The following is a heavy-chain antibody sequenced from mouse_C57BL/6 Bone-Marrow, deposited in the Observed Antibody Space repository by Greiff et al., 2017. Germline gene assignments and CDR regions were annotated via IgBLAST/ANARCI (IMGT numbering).Heavy chain of an antibody. CDR3: ARQGVTTGVRWYFDY. D-gene: IGHD2-5*01. J-gene: IGHJ2*01. Sequence: DVMLVESGGDLVKPGGSLKLSCAASGFTFSSYGMSWVRQTPDKRLEWVATISSGGSYTYYPDSVKGRFTISRDNAKNTLYLQMSSLKSEDTAMYYCARQGVTTGVRWYFDYWGQGTTLTVSS. CDR1: GFTFSSYG. V-gene: IGHV5-6*02. CDR2: ISSGGSYT.